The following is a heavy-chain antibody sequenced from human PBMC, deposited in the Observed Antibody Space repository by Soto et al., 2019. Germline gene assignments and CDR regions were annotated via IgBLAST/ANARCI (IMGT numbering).Heavy chain of an antibody. Sequence: SVKVSCKSSGGTFSTYTLAWVRQAPGRGLEWVGGIIPIFGTANYPQKFKGRVTITADESTSTAYMELSSLRSEDTAVYYCAFWAGQVHGFGGTIDYWGQGTLVTVSS. CDR2: IIPIFGTA. CDR1: GGTFSTYT. J-gene: IGHJ4*02. CDR3: AFWAGQVHGFGGTIDY. V-gene: IGHV1-69*13. D-gene: IGHD1-26*01.